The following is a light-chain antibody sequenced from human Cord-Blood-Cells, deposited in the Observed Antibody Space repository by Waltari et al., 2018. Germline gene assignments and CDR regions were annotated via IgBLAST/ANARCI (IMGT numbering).Light chain of an antibody. CDR1: QSVSSSY. J-gene: IGKJ1*01. Sequence: EIVLTQSPGTLSLSPRARATLSCRASQSVSSSYLAWYQQKPGQPPRLLIYGASSRATGIPDRFSGSGSGTDFTLTISRLEPEDVAVYYCQQYGSSRWTFGQGTKVEIK. CDR3: QQYGSSRWT. CDR2: GAS. V-gene: IGKV3-20*01.